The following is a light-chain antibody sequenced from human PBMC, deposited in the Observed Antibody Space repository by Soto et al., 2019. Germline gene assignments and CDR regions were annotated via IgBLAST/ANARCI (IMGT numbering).Light chain of an antibody. CDR3: CSYANSGSFV. CDR2: EGS. Sequence: QSALTQPASVSGSPGQSITISCTGTNSDVGSRNPVSWYQQHPGIAPKLIIYEGSRRPSGISHRFSGSRSGNTASLTISGLRAEDEADYYCCSYANSGSFVFGTGTKVTVL. J-gene: IGLJ1*01. V-gene: IGLV2-23*01. CDR1: NSDVGSRNP.